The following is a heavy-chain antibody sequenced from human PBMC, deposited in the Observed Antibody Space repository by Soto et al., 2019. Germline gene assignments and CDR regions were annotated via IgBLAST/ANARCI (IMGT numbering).Heavy chain of an antibody. CDR2: MNPKSGNT. J-gene: IGHJ6*02. CDR3: ARGRDGMDV. CDR1: GDTFTNYD. V-gene: IGHV1-8*01. Sequence: QVQLVQSGAEVKKPGASVKVFCKASGDTFTNYDIKWVRQATVPGLERMGWMNPKSGNTGDAENFQGRVTTPRKTSISTGYLERGSLRSEDTAEYYCARGRDGMDVWGQGTTVTVSS.